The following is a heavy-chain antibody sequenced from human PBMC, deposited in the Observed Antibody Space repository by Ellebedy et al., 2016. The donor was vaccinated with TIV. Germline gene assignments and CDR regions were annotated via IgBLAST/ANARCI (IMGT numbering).Heavy chain of an antibody. Sequence: ASVKVSCXASGYTFTSYGISWVRQTPGQGLEWMGWISAYNGNTNYAQKLQGRVTMTTDTSTSTAYMELRSLRSDDTAVYYCATHYSSGWYPGFDYFDYWGQGTLVTVSS. CDR1: GYTFTSYG. D-gene: IGHD6-19*01. V-gene: IGHV1-18*01. J-gene: IGHJ4*02. CDR2: ISAYNGNT. CDR3: ATHYSSGWYPGFDYFDY.